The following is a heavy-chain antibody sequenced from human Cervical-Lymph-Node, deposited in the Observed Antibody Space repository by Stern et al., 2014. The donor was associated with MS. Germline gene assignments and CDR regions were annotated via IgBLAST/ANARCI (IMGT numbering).Heavy chain of an antibody. V-gene: IGHV2-70*04. J-gene: IGHJ4*02. CDR1: GFSLSTSGMR. CDR3: ARSPPYYEFWNDYYYFHY. Sequence: ESGPALVKPTQTLTLTCTFSGFSLSTSGMRVSWIRQPPGKALEWLASIGWDDDKFYSTSLKTRLTISKDTSKNQVVLTMTNMDPVDTATYYCARSPPYYEFWNDYYYFHYWGQGTLVAVSS. D-gene: IGHD3-3*01. CDR2: IGWDDDK.